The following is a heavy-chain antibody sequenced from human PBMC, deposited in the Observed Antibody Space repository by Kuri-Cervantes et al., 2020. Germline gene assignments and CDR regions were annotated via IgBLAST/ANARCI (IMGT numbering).Heavy chain of an antibody. CDR3: ARLPLGTEVYFDY. CDR2: IYYSGST. D-gene: IGHD3-16*01. Sequence: SSYWMHWVRQPPGKGLEWIGSIYYSGSTYYNPSLKSRVTISVDTSKNQFSLKLSSVTAADTAVYYCARLPLGTEVYFDYWGQGTLVTVSS. J-gene: IGHJ4*02. CDR1: SSYW. V-gene: IGHV4-39*01.